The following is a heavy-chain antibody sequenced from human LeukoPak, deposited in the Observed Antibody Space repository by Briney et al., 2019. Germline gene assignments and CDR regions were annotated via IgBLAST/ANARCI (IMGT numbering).Heavy chain of an antibody. CDR2: IYYSGST. J-gene: IGHJ4*02. D-gene: IGHD6-13*01. Sequence: SETLSLTCTVSGGSISSYYWSWIRQPPGKGLEWIGYIYYSGSTNYNPSLKSRVTISVDTSKNQFSLKLSSVTAADTAVYYCARHSHSSSWYRNYWGQGTLVTVSS. CDR1: GGSISSYY. CDR3: ARHSHSSSWYRNY. V-gene: IGHV4-59*08.